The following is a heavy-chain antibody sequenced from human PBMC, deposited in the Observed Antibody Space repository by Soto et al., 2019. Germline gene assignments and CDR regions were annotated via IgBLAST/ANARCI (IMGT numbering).Heavy chain of an antibody. V-gene: IGHV3-30-3*01. D-gene: IGHD2-2*01. J-gene: IGHJ4*02. CDR1: GFTFSSYA. CDR2: ISYDGSNK. CDR3: ARDPTLPMPYYFDY. Sequence: GGSLRLSCAASGFTFSSYAMHWVRQAPGKGLEWVAVISYDGSNKYYADSVKGRFTISRDNSKNTLYLQMNSLRAEDTAVYYCARDPTLPMPYYFDYWGQGTLVTVSS.